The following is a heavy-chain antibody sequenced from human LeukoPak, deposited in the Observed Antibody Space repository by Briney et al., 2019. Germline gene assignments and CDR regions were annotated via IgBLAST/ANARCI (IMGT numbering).Heavy chain of an antibody. V-gene: IGHV4-59*01. Sequence: SETLSLTCTVSGGSISSYYWSWIRQPPGKGLEWIGYMYNSGSTNYNPSLKSRITMSIDTSKNQFSLKQSSVTAADTAVYYCARAKYYYDSSGYYHVPLDYWGRGTLVTVSS. CDR3: ARAKYYYDSSGYYHVPLDY. J-gene: IGHJ4*02. CDR1: GGSISSYY. CDR2: MYNSGST. D-gene: IGHD3-22*01.